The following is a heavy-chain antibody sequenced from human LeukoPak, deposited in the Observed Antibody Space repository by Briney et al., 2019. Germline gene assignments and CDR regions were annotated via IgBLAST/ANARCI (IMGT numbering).Heavy chain of an antibody. CDR2: IWYDGSNK. Sequence: GGSLRLSCAGSGFSISNYWMSWVRQAPGKGLEWVAVIWYDGSNKDYVESVKGRFTISRDNSRNTLYLQMNSLRAEDTAVYFCAWHNSDSENIDYWGRGTLVTVSS. J-gene: IGHJ4*02. CDR1: GFSISNYW. D-gene: IGHD4-11*01. CDR3: AWHNSDSENIDY. V-gene: IGHV3-33*08.